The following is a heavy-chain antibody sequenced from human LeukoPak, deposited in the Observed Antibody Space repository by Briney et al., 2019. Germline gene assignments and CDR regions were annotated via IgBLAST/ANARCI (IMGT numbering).Heavy chain of an antibody. Sequence: PGGSLTLSCAGPGFTFSNYWMHWVRRTPGKGLVWVSRIDANGVTTSYADSVKGRFTISRDNANGTLYLQMNSLRADDTGLYFCGRARGGYSAIDYWGQGSLVTVSS. CDR2: IDANGVTT. V-gene: IGHV3-74*01. CDR3: GRARGGYSAIDY. CDR1: GFTFSNYW. D-gene: IGHD4-11*01. J-gene: IGHJ4*02.